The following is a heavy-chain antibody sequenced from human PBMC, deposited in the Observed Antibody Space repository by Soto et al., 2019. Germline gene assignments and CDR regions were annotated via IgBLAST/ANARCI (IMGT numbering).Heavy chain of an antibody. Sequence: SETLSLTCTVSGGSISSYYWSWIRQPPGKGLEWIGYIYYSGSTNYNPSLKSRVTISVDTSKNQFSLKLSSVTAADTAVYYCARAEKDSSGWYSFDYWGQGTLVTVSS. CDR2: IYYSGST. D-gene: IGHD6-19*01. CDR1: GGSISSYY. V-gene: IGHV4-59*01. CDR3: ARAEKDSSGWYSFDY. J-gene: IGHJ4*02.